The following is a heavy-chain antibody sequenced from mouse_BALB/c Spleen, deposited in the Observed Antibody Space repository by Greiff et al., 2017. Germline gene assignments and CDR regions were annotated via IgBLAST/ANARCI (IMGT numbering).Heavy chain of an antibody. CDR2: INPGSGGT. CDR3: ARKDYGYGYYAMDY. Sequence: VQLQQSGAELVRPGTSVKVSCKASGYAFTNYLIEWVKQRPGQGLEWIGVINPGSGGTNYNEKFKGKATLTADKSSSTAYMQLSSLTSDDSAVYFCARKDYGYGYYAMDYWGQGTSVTVSS. D-gene: IGHD1-2*01. V-gene: IGHV1-54*01. J-gene: IGHJ4*01. CDR1: GYAFTNYL.